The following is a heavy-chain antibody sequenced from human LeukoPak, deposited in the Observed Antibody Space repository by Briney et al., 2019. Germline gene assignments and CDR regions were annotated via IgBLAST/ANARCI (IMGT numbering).Heavy chain of an antibody. CDR3: ASAPRLACGELLLDY. CDR1: GYTLTELS. V-gene: IGHV1-24*01. Sequence: ASVKVSCKVSGYTLTELSMHWVRQAPGKGLEWMGGFDPEDGETIYAQKFQGRVTMTEDTSTDTAYMELSSLRSEDTAVYYCASAPRLACGELLLDYWGQGTLVTVSS. CDR2: FDPEDGET. J-gene: IGHJ4*02. D-gene: IGHD3-10*01.